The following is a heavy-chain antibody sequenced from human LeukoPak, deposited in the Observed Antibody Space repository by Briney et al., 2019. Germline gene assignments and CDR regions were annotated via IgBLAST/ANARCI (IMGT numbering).Heavy chain of an antibody. CDR1: GGSISSSSYY. D-gene: IGHD1-26*01. CDR3: ARDSRGSYYMDY. J-gene: IGHJ4*02. Sequence: PSETLSLTCTVSGGSISSSSYYWGWIRQPPGKGLEWIGSIYYSGSTYYNPSLKSRVTISVDTSKNQFSLKLSSVTAADTAVYYCARDSRGSYYMDYWGQGTLVTVSS. CDR2: IYYSGST. V-gene: IGHV4-39*07.